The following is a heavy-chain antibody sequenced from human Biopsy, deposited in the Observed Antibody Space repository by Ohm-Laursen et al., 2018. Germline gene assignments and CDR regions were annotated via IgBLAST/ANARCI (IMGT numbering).Heavy chain of an antibody. D-gene: IGHD4-23*01. CDR3: ARGSNDFGGLYFPR. CDR1: GGSFAGHY. J-gene: IGHJ4*02. V-gene: IGHV4-59*11. Sequence: TLSLTCTVSGGSFAGHYWSWIRQPPGKGLEWIGHISYTGYTSYNASLKSRVTISVDTSRNHFSLKLSSLTAADTAVYYCARGSNDFGGLYFPRWGQGTLLTVSS. CDR2: ISYTGYT.